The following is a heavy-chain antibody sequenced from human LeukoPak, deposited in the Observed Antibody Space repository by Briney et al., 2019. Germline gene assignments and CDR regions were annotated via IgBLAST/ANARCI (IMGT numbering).Heavy chain of an antibody. D-gene: IGHD5-18*01. V-gene: IGHV4-59*01. Sequence: SETLSLTCTVSGGSISSYYWSWIRQPPGKGLEWIGYIYYSGSTNYSPSLKSRVTISVDTSKNQFSLKLSSVTAADTAVYYCARSEYSYGADVFDIWGQGTMVTVSS. CDR1: GGSISSYY. CDR3: ARSEYSYGADVFDI. J-gene: IGHJ3*02. CDR2: IYYSGST.